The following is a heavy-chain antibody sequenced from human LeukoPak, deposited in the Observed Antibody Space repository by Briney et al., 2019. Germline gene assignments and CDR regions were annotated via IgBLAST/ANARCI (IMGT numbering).Heavy chain of an antibody. J-gene: IGHJ4*02. CDR1: GGSFSGYY. CDR2: INHSGST. V-gene: IGHV4-34*01. Sequence: SETLSLTCAVYGGSFSGYYWSWIRQPPGKGLEWIGEINHSGSTNYNPSLKSRVTISVDTSKNQFSLKLSSVTAADTAVYYCASGTPGYSSSWYLYCGQGTLVTVSS. CDR3: ASGTPGYSSSWYLY. D-gene: IGHD6-13*01.